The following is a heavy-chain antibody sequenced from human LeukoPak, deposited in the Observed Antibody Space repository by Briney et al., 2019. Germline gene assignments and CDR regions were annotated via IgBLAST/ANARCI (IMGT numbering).Heavy chain of an antibody. CDR3: ATEGGGKDHGFEF. V-gene: IGHV1-46*01. Sequence: GASVKVSCKASGYTFTSYYMHWVRQAPGQGLEWMGIINPSGGSTSYAQKFQGRVTMTRDMSTSTVYMELSSLRSEDTAVFYCATEGGGKDHGFEFWGQGTVVTVSS. CDR2: INPSGGST. CDR1: GYTFTSYY. J-gene: IGHJ3*01. D-gene: IGHD2-15*01.